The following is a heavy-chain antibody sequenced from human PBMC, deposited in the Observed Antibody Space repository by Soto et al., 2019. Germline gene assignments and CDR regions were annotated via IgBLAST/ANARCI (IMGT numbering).Heavy chain of an antibody. CDR1: GFTFSSYA. V-gene: IGHV3-23*01. D-gene: IGHD6-13*01. Sequence: EVQLLESGGGLVQPGGSLRLSCAASGFTFSSYAMNWVRQAPGKGLEWVSVISGSDGSTYYADSVKGRFTISRDNSKNTLNLQMTSLRGEETAVYYCARRSSSWYFDYWGQGTVVTVSS. CDR3: ARRSSSWYFDY. CDR2: ISGSDGST. J-gene: IGHJ4*02.